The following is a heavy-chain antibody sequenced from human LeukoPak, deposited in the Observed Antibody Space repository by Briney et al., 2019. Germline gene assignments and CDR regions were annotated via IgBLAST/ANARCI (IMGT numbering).Heavy chain of an antibody. CDR2: IGGSDGNT. J-gene: IGHJ4*02. D-gene: IGHD5-12*01. V-gene: IGHV3-23*01. CDR3: AKVQYSDYDMNFDS. CDR1: GFTFSSYA. Sequence: GGSLRLSCAASGFTFSSYAMSWVRQAPGMGLRWVSAIGGSDGNTYYADSVKGRFTISRDNSKTSLYLQINSLRADDTAVYYCAKVQYSDYDMNFDSWGQGTLVTVSS.